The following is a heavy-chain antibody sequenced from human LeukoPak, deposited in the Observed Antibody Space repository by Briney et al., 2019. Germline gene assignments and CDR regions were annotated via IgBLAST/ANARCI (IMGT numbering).Heavy chain of an antibody. CDR1: GGSISSGGYS. V-gene: IGHV4-30-2*01. CDR2: IYHSGST. CDR3: ARSDVVTGAFDI. J-gene: IGHJ3*02. Sequence: PSQTLSLTCAVSGGSISSGGYSWSWIRQPPGKGLEWIGYIYHSGSTYYNPTLKSRVTISVDRSKNQFSLKLSSVTAADTAVYYCARSDVVTGAFDIWGQGTMVTVSS. D-gene: IGHD2-21*02.